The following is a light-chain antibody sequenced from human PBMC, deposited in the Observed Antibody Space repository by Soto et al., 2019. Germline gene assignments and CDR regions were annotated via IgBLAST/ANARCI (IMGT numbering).Light chain of an antibody. CDR1: STNVGVNP. CDR3: AAWDDSLYGLV. Sequence: QSVLTQPPSTSGTPGQRVTISCSGSSTNVGVNPVNWYQQFPGTAPRLLIYTNDQRPSGVPGRFSGSKSGTTASLDISVLQSDDEADYYCAAWDDSLYGLVFGGGTKLTVL. V-gene: IGLV1-44*01. CDR2: TND. J-gene: IGLJ2*01.